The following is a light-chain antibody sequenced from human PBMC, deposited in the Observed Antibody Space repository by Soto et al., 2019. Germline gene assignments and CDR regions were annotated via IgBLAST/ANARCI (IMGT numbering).Light chain of an antibody. J-gene: IGLJ3*02. CDR3: AAWDDNLNGWV. CDR2: EVA. V-gene: IGLV2-14*03. CDR1: NSDVGAYPY. Sequence: QSVLTQPASVSGSPGQSITISCTGTNSDVGAYPYVSWYQQHPGNAPKLLIYEVADRPSGVSDRFSGSKSGNTASLTISALQAEDEAVYYCAAWDDNLNGWVFGGGTKLTVL.